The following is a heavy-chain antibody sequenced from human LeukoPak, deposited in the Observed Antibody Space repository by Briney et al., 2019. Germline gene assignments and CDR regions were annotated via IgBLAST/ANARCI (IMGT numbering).Heavy chain of an antibody. CDR1: GGTVSSYG. CDR2: SIPMFETA. J-gene: IGHJ5*02. D-gene: IGHD3-3*01. Sequence: EASVKVSCKASGGTVSSYGISWVRQAPGQGLEWMGGSIPMFETANYAQKFQDRVTITTDESTSTVYMEVSSLRYEDTAVYYCARAHYDFWSGYYDSWFDPWGQGTLVIVSS. V-gene: IGHV1-69*05. CDR3: ARAHYDFWSGYYDSWFDP.